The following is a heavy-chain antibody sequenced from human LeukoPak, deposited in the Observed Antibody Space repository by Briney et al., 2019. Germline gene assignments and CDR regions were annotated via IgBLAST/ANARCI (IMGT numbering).Heavy chain of an antibody. Sequence: ASVKVSCKASGYTFINYGISWVRQAPGQGLEWMGWISAENGNTGYVENLQGRVTMTTDTSTSTAYMELRSLRSDDTAVYYCASSVTPYYYYGMDVWGQGTTVTVSS. V-gene: IGHV1-18*01. CDR1: GYTFINYG. CDR2: ISAENGNT. D-gene: IGHD2-21*02. J-gene: IGHJ6*02. CDR3: ASSVTPYYYYGMDV.